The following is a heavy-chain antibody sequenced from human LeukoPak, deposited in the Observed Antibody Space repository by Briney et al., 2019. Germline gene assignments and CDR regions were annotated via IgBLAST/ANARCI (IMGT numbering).Heavy chain of an antibody. CDR3: ATEKYSSSWAFDY. J-gene: IGHJ4*02. CDR2: IIPIFGTA. Sequence: ASVKVSCKASGGTFSSYAISWVRQAPGQGLEWMGGIIPIFGTANYAQKFQGRVTITADESTSTAYMELSSLRSEDTAVYYCATEKYSSSWAFDYWGQGTLVTVSS. D-gene: IGHD6-6*01. V-gene: IGHV1-69*13. CDR1: GGTFSSYA.